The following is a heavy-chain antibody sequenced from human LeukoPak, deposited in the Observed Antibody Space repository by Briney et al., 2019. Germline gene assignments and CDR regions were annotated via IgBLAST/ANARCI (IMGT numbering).Heavy chain of an antibody. J-gene: IGHJ3*02. V-gene: IGHV3-9*01. CDR3: AKDREGYCSSTSCAISAFDI. CDR2: ISWNSGSI. D-gene: IGHD2-2*01. Sequence: GGSLRLSCAASGFTFDDYAMHWVRQAPGKGLEWVSGISWNSGSIGYADSVKGRFTISRDNAKNSLYLQMNSLRAEDTALYYCAKDREGYCSSTSCAISAFDIWGQGTMVTVSS. CDR1: GFTFDDYA.